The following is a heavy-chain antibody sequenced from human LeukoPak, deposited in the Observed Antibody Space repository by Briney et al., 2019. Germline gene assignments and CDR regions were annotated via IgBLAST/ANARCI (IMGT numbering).Heavy chain of an antibody. CDR1: GFTFSSYD. V-gene: IGHV3-23*01. Sequence: GGSLRLSCAASGFTFSSYDMSWVRQAPGKGLEWVSGISGSGGSTYYADSVKGRFTISRDNSKDTLYLQMNSLRAEDTALYYCAKPLGGSYYAPLDYWGQGTLATVSS. CDR3: AKPLGGSYYAPLDY. D-gene: IGHD1-26*01. CDR2: ISGSGGST. J-gene: IGHJ4*02.